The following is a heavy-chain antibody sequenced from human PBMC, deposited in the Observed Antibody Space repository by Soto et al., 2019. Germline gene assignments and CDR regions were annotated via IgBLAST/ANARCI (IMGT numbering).Heavy chain of an antibody. CDR2: IYYSGST. CDR1: GGSISSYY. CDR3: ASRTYYDYIWGSFGYMDV. D-gene: IGHD3-16*01. Sequence: SETLSLTCTVSGGSISSYYWSWIRQPPGKGLEWIGYIYYSGSTNYNPSLKSRVTISVDTSKNQFSLKLSSVTAADTAVYYCASRTYYDYIWGSFGYMDVWGKGITVT. V-gene: IGHV4-59*08. J-gene: IGHJ6*03.